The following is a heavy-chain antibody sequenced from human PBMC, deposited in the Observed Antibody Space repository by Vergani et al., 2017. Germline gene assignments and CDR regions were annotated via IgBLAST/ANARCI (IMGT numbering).Heavy chain of an antibody. CDR2: IYTSGST. V-gene: IGHV4-61*02. Sequence: QVQLQESGPGLVKPSQTLSLTCTVSGGSISSGSYYWSWIRQPAGKGLEWIGRIYTSGSTNYNPSLKSRGTISVDTSKNQFSLKLSSVTAADTAVYYCARDTPPNEFWRGNTLYWGQGTLVTVSS. D-gene: IGHD3-3*01. CDR1: GGSISSGSYY. J-gene: IGHJ4*02. CDR3: ARDTPPNEFWRGNTLY.